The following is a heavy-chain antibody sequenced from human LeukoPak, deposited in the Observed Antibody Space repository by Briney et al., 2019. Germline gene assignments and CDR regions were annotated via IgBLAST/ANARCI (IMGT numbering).Heavy chain of an antibody. Sequence: ASVKVSCKASGYTFTSYAMHWVRQAPGQRLEWMGWTNAGNGNTKYSQEFQGRVTITRDTSASTAYMELSSLRSEDMAVYYCARAQYDFWSGYSDYWGQGTLVTVSS. D-gene: IGHD3-3*01. J-gene: IGHJ4*02. CDR2: TNAGNGNT. CDR3: ARAQYDFWSGYSDY. CDR1: GYTFTSYA. V-gene: IGHV1-3*02.